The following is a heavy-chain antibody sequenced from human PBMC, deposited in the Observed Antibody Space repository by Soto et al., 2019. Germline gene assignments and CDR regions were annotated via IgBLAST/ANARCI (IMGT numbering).Heavy chain of an antibody. Sequence: QVQLVQSGAEVKKPGASVKVSCKASGYTFTSYGISWVRQAPGQGLEWMGWIRAYNGNTNYAQKLQGRVTMTTETXXXXXXXXXXXXXXXXXXXXXCARDLPTMDVWGQGTTVTVSS. CDR3: ARDLPTMDV. CDR2: IRAYNGNT. CDR1: GYTFTSYG. J-gene: IGHJ6*02. V-gene: IGHV1-18*01.